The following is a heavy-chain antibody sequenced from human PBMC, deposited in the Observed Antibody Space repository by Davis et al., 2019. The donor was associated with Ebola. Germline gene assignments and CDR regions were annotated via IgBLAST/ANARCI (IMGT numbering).Heavy chain of an antibody. CDR1: GGSISSGDYY. CDR3: AREGYDFWSGYYRNWFDP. V-gene: IGHV4-30-4*01. Sequence: SETLSLTCTVSGGSISSGDYYWSWIRQPPGKGLEWIGYIYYSGSTYYNPSLKSRVTISVDTSNQFSLKLSSVTAADTAVYYCAREGYDFWSGYYRNWFDPWGQGTLVTVSS. CDR2: IYYSGST. J-gene: IGHJ5*02. D-gene: IGHD3-3*01.